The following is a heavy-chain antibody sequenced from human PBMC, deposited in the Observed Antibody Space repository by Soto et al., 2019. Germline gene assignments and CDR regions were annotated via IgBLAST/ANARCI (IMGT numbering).Heavy chain of an antibody. Sequence: PGGSLRPSCAASGFTFSRYAMSWVRPAPGKGLEWVSAISGSGGSTYYADSVKGRFTISRDNSKNTLYLQMNSLRAEDTAVYYCAKDLIVVVVAAMGRFDPWGQGTLVTVSS. CDR3: AKDLIVVVVAAMGRFDP. CDR1: GFTFSRYA. D-gene: IGHD2-15*01. CDR2: ISGSGGST. V-gene: IGHV3-23*01. J-gene: IGHJ5*02.